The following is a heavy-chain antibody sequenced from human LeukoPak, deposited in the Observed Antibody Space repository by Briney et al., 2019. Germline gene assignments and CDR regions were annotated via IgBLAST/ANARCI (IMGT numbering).Heavy chain of an antibody. CDR3: GKGRVSE. V-gene: IGHV3-23*01. Sequence: PGGSLRLSCAASGFPFNTQDMRWVRQAPGKGLEWVSSIIADGGATFYADSARGRFTISRDNSRNTLDLQMSSLRVEDTAVYYCGKGRVSEWGQGTLVTVSS. J-gene: IGHJ4*02. CDR1: GFPFNTQD. D-gene: IGHD6-19*01. CDR2: IIADGGAT.